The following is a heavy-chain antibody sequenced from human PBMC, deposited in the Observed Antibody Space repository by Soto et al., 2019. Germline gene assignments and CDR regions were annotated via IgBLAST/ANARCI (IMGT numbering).Heavy chain of an antibody. Sequence: QVQLVESGGGLVKPGGSLRLSCAASGFTFSDYYMSWIRQAPGKGLEWVSYISSSSSYTNYADSVKGRFTISRANAKNSLSLPLNSLRAEDTAVYYCATDHHRYSCYDYVDYWGQGTLVTVSS. CDR1: GFTFSDYY. D-gene: IGHD5-12*01. CDR2: ISSSSSYT. CDR3: ATDHHRYSCYDYVDY. V-gene: IGHV3-11*05. J-gene: IGHJ4*02.